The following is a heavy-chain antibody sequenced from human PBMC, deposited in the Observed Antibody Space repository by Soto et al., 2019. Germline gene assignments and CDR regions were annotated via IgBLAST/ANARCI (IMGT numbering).Heavy chain of an antibody. V-gene: IGHV3-23*01. D-gene: IGHD2-21*02. CDR1: GFTFSSYA. Sequence: EVQLLESGGGLVQSGGFLRLSCAASGFTFSSYAMSWVRQAPGKGLEWVSAIGGSGGRTHYADSVKGRFTISRDNFKKTLYLQVNSLRAEDTAVYYCAKEATVVVTAPFHYWGQGTLVTVSS. J-gene: IGHJ4*02. CDR2: IGGSGGRT. CDR3: AKEATVVVTAPFHY.